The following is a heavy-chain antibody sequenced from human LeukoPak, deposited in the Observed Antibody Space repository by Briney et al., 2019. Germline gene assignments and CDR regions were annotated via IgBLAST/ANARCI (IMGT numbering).Heavy chain of an antibody. D-gene: IGHD5-24*01. CDR1: GGTFSSYA. J-gene: IGHJ5*02. CDR3: ARDEWLHYPSPLT. Sequence: ASVKVSCKASGGTFSSYAISWVRQAPGQGLEWMGGIIPIFGTANYAQKFQGGVTITADESTSTAYMELRSLRSDDTAVYYCARDEWLHYPSPLTWGQGTLVTVSS. V-gene: IGHV1-69*13. CDR2: IIPIFGTA.